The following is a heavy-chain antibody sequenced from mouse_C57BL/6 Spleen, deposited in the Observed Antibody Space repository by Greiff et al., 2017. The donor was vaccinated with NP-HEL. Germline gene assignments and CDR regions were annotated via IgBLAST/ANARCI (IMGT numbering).Heavy chain of an antibody. J-gene: IGHJ4*01. D-gene: IGHD2-1*01. V-gene: IGHV5-9-1*02. CDR2: ISSGGDYI. CDR3: TRGGYGNRFFYYAMDY. Sequence: DVKLVESGEGLVKPGGSLKLSCAASGFTFSSYAMSWVRQTPEKRLEWVAYISSGGDYIYYADTVKGRFTISRDNARNTLYLQMSSLKSEDTAMYYCTRGGYGNRFFYYAMDYWGQGTSVTVSS. CDR1: GFTFSSYA.